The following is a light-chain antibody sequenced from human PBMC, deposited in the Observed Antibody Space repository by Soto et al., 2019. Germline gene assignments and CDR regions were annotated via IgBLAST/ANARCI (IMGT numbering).Light chain of an antibody. J-gene: IGKJ2*01. Sequence: DIQMTQSPSTLSASVGDRVTITCRASQTISNWLAWYQQKPGKAPKLLIYKASTLESGVPSRFSGSGSGTEFTLTISSLQPDDFATYYCQQYNGSVGQGTKLEIK. CDR1: QTISNW. V-gene: IGKV1-5*03. CDR2: KAS. CDR3: QQYNGS.